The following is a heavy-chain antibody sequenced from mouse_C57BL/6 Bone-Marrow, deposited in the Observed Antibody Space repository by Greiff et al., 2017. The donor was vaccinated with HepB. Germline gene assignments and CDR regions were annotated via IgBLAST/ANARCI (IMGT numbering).Heavy chain of an antibody. CDR2: SRNKANDYTT. D-gene: IGHD1-1*01. CDR3: ARDAYYGSSHGYFDV. CDR1: GFTFSDFY. V-gene: IGHV7-1*01. J-gene: IGHJ1*03. Sequence: EVKVVESGGGLVQSGRSLRLSCATSGFTFSDFYMEWVRQAPGKGLEWIAASRNKANDYTTEYSVSVKGRFIVSRDTSKSILYLQMNALRSEDNAIYYWARDAYYGSSHGYFDVWGTGTKVTVSS.